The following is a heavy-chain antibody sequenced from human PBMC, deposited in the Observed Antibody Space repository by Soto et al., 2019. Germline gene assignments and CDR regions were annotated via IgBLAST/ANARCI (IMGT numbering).Heavy chain of an antibody. J-gene: IGHJ4*02. CDR2: INPDGNDK. Sequence: QPGGSLRLSCEASGFAFSTYWMAWVRQAPGKGLEWVANINPDGNDKYYADSVRGRFTMSRDNPKNSLFLQMDSLRAEDTAVYYCARDPNRGGDFDFWGQGTLVTVSS. CDR1: GFAFSTYW. CDR3: ARDPNRGGDFDF. D-gene: IGHD3-16*01. V-gene: IGHV3-7*05.